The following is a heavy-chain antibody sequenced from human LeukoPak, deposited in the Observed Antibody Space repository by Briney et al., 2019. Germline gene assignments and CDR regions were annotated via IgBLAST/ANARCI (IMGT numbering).Heavy chain of an antibody. CDR2: IYPGDSDT. D-gene: IGHD3-10*01. CDR3: ARLDYYGLGSYSAFDI. CDR1: GYSFTSYW. Sequence: GESLKISCKGSGYSFTSYWIGWVRQMPGKGLEWMGIIYPGDSDTRYSPSFQGQVTISADKSISTAYLQWSSLKASDTAMYYCARLDYYGLGSYSAFDIWGQGTMVTVSS. J-gene: IGHJ3*02. V-gene: IGHV5-51*01.